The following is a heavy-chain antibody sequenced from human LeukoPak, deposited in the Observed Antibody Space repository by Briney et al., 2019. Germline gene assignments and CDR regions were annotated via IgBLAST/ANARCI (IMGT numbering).Heavy chain of an antibody. CDR1: GFTFSSYW. CDR2: INSDGSST. Sequence: GGSLRLSCAASGFTFSSYWMHWVRQAPGKGLVWVSRINSDGSSTSYADSVKGRFTISRDNSKNTLYLQMNSLRAEDTAVYYCAKAFPGTTRLPKYYFDYWGQGTLVTVSS. V-gene: IGHV3-74*01. D-gene: IGHD1-14*01. J-gene: IGHJ4*02. CDR3: AKAFPGTTRLPKYYFDY.